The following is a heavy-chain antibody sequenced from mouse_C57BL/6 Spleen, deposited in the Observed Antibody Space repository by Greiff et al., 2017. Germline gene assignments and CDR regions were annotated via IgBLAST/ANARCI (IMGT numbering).Heavy chain of an antibody. J-gene: IGHJ1*03. D-gene: IGHD1-1*01. CDR3: ARGGTVVATKWYFDV. V-gene: IGHV1-82*01. CDR2: IYPGDGDT. Sequence: QVQLQQSGPELVKPGASVKISCKASGYAFSSSWMNWVKQRPGKGLEWIGRIYPGDGDTNYNGKFKGKATLTADKSSSTAYMQLSSLTSEDSAVYFCARGGTVVATKWYFDVWGTGTTVTVSS. CDR1: GYAFSSSW.